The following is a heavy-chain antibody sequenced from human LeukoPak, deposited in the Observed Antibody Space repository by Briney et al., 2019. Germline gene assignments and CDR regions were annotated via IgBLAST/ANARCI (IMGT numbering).Heavy chain of an antibody. CDR3: ARGPKYSSGWSY. J-gene: IGHJ4*02. CDR1: GYTFTGYY. V-gene: IGHV1-2*06. Sequence: ASVKVSCKASGYTFTGYYMHWVRQAPGQGLEWMGQINPNSGGTNYAQKFQGRVTMTRDTSISTAYMELSRLRSDDTAVYYCARGPKYSSGWSYWGQGTLVTVSS. D-gene: IGHD6-19*01. CDR2: INPNSGGT.